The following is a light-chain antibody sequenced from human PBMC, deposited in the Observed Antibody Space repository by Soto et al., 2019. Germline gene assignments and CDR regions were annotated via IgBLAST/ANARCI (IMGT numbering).Light chain of an antibody. J-gene: IGLJ3*02. CDR1: RFNIGKDF. CDR2: DDT. CDR3: GALDSSLRVVV. Sequence: QSVLTQPPSVSAAPGQQVTISCSGSRFNIGKDFVSWYQQLPGTAPKLLIYDDTKRSSGIPDRFSGSKSGTSATLGIAGLQTGDEAEYYCGALDSSLRVVVFGGGTKLTVL. V-gene: IGLV1-51*01.